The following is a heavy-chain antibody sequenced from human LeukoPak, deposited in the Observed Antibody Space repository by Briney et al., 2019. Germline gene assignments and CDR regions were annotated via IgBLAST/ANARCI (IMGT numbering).Heavy chain of an antibody. V-gene: IGHV1-2*02. Sequence: ASVKVSCKASGYTFSGYYMHWVRQSPGQGLEWMGWINPKSGGTNYAQKFQGRVTMTRDTSISTAYMELSRLRSDDTAVYYCVRDPGYSGYDYWGQGTLVTVSS. D-gene: IGHD5-12*01. CDR1: GYTFSGYY. CDR3: VRDPGYSGYDY. CDR2: INPKSGGT. J-gene: IGHJ4*02.